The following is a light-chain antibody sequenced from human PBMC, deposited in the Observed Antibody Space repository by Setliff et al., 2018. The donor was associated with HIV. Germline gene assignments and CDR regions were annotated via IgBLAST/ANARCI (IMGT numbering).Light chain of an antibody. CDR3: CSYAGSDYV. V-gene: IGLV2-23*02. CDR2: GVN. J-gene: IGLJ1*01. CDR1: RSDVGSYTL. Sequence: QSVLTQPASVSGSPGQSITISCTGTRSDVGSYTLVSWYQHFPGKVPKVIIYGVNKRPSGVSNRFSGSKSGNTASLTISGLQAEDEADYYCCSYAGSDYVFGTGTKVTVL.